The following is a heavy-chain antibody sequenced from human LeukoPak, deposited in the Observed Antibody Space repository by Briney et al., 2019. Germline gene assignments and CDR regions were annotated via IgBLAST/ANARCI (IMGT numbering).Heavy chain of an antibody. CDR2: ISGSGDST. D-gene: IGHD2-21*02. J-gene: IGHJ4*02. V-gene: IGHV3-23*01. CDR1: GFTFSSYV. Sequence: GGSLRLSCAASGFTFSSYVMHWVRQAPGKGLEWVSSISGSGDSTFYADSVKGRFSISRDNSKNTLYLQVNGLRTEDTAVYYCAKDRLLNCRGDCYIFDYWGQGTVVTVSS. CDR3: AKDRLLNCRGDCYIFDY.